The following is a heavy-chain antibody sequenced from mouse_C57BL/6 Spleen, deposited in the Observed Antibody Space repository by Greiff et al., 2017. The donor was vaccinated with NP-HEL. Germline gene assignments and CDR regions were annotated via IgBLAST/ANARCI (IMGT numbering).Heavy chain of an antibody. V-gene: IGHV1-64*01. CDR3: ARVSNYLSFDV. D-gene: IGHD2-5*01. CDR2: IHPNSGST. J-gene: IGHJ1*03. Sequence: QVQLQQPGAELVKPGASVKLPCKASGYTFTSYWMHWVKQRPGQGLEWIGMIHPNSGSTNYNEKFKSKATLTVDKSSSTAYMQLSSLTSEDSAVYYCARVSNYLSFDVWGTGTTVTVSS. CDR1: GYTFTSYW.